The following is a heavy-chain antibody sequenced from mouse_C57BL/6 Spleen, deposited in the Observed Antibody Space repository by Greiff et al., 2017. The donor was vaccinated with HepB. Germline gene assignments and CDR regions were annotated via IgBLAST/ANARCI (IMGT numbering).Heavy chain of an antibody. CDR1: GYTFTSYW. V-gene: IGHV1-64*01. CDR3: ARKGYYYGSSHFAY. Sequence: QVQLKQPGAELVKPGASVKLSCKASGYTFTSYWMHWVKQRPGQGLEWIGMIHPNSGSTNYNEKFKSKATLTVDKSSSTAYMQLSSLTSEDSAVYYCARKGYYYGSSHFAYWGQGTLVTVSA. CDR2: IHPNSGST. D-gene: IGHD1-1*01. J-gene: IGHJ3*01.